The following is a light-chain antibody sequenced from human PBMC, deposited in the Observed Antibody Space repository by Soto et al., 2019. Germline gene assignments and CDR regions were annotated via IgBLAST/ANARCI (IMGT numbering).Light chain of an antibody. J-gene: IGLJ3*02. CDR2: LNSDGSH. V-gene: IGLV4-69*01. CDR3: QTWGIGMQV. CDR1: SGHSSYT. Sequence: QPVLTQSPSASASLGASVKLTCTLSSGHSSYTIAWHQQQPEKGPRYLMKLNSDGSHNKGDGIPDRFSGSSSGAERYLTMSSLQSEDEADYYCQTWGIGMQVFGGGTKLTVL.